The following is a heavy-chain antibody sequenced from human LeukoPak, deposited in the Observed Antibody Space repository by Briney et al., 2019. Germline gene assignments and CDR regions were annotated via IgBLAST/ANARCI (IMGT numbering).Heavy chain of an antibody. V-gene: IGHV1-69*04. CDR3: ARGHLSHSTYDLY. J-gene: IGHJ4*02. Sequence: VASVKVSCKASGYTFTSYDISWVRQAPGQGLEWMGRIIPILGIANYAQKFQGRVTITADKSTSTAYMELSSLRSEDTAVYYCARGHLSHSTYDLYWGQGTLVTVSS. D-gene: IGHD5-12*01. CDR1: GYTFTSYD. CDR2: IIPILGIA.